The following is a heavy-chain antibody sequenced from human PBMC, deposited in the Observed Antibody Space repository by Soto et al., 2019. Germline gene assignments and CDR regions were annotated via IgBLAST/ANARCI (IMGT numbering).Heavy chain of an antibody. D-gene: IGHD2-21*01. CDR1: GGTFSKYS. CDR3: ASTSYCNGSSCYSRHYYGMDV. CDR2: ITPFVDTS. V-gene: IGHV1-69*06. J-gene: IGHJ6*02. Sequence: QVRLVQSGAEVKKPGSSVKVSCKVSGGTFSKYSLSWVRQTPGQGLEWMGGITPFVDTSNYAQRFLGRVTITAAKSTNTAFLEVRGLRSEDTALYFCASTSYCNGSSCYSRHYYGMDVWGQGTTVTVSS.